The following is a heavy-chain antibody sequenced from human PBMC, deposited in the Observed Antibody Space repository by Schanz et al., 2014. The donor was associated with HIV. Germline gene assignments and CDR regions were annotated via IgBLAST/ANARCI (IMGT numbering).Heavy chain of an antibody. CDR2: ISGSGGNT. Sequence: DVRLLESGGGSVQPGGSLRLSCAASGFSFSNYGMSWVRQTSGKGLAWVSGISGSGGNTYYADSVKGRFSISRDNSKNTLYLQMNSLRAEDTAVYYCAKEGYGEGYYGMDVWGQGTTVTVSS. CDR1: GFSFSNYG. D-gene: IGHD4-17*01. V-gene: IGHV3-23*01. CDR3: AKEGYGEGYYGMDV. J-gene: IGHJ6*02.